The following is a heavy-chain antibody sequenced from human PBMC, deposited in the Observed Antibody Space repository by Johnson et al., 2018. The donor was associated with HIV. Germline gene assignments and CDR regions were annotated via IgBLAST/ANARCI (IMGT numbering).Heavy chain of an antibody. D-gene: IGHD6-13*01. J-gene: IGHJ3*02. V-gene: IGHV3-9*01. CDR2: ISWNSGSI. CDR1: GFTFDDYA. Sequence: VQLVESGGGLVQPGRSLRLSCAASGFTFDDYAMHWVRQAPGKGLEWVSGISWNSGSIGYADSVKGRFTISRDNAKNSLYLQMNSLKTEDTAVYYCTTGDAAAPFAAFDIWGQGTMVTVSS. CDR3: TTGDAAAPFAAFDI.